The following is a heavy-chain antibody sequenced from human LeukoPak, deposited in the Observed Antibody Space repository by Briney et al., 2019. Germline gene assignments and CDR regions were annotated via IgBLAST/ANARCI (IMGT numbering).Heavy chain of an antibody. V-gene: IGHV3-23*01. J-gene: IGHJ5*02. CDR1: GFTFSSYA. Sequence: GGSLRLSCAASGFTFSSYAMSWVRQAPGKGLEWVSAMSGSAGSTYYADSVKRRFTISRDNSKNTLYLQMNSPRAEDTAVYYCARAVDFWSGYPQPNWFDPWGQGTLVTVSS. CDR3: ARAVDFWSGYPQPNWFDP. CDR2: MSGSAGST. D-gene: IGHD3-3*01.